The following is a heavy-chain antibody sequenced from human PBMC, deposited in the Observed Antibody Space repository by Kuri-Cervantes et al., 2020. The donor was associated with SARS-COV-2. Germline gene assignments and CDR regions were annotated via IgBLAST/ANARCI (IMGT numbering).Heavy chain of an antibody. CDR3: AKGISVEKARVGEN. Sequence: GESLKISCAASGFTFSDKWMSWVRQAPGKGLEWVSTITGSAGRTNYADSVKGRFTISRDNSKNTMYLQMNSVRAEDTALYYCAKGISVEKARVGENWGQGTLVTVSS. CDR2: ITGSAGRT. V-gene: IGHV3-23*01. CDR1: GFTFSDKW. D-gene: IGHD5-24*01. J-gene: IGHJ4*02.